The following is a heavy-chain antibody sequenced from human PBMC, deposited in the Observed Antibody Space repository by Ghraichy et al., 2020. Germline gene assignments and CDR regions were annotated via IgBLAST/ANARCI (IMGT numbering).Heavy chain of an antibody. J-gene: IGHJ6*03. CDR3: ARDRSYYYMDV. V-gene: IGHV3-48*02. CDR1: GFTFSSYY. CDR2: IDSRSSTI. Sequence: GGSLRLSCAASGFTFSSYYMNWVRQAPGKGLEWVSHIDSRSSTIYYADSVKGRFIISRDNAKNSLYLQMNSLRDGDTAVYYCARDRSYYYMDVWGKGTTVTVSS.